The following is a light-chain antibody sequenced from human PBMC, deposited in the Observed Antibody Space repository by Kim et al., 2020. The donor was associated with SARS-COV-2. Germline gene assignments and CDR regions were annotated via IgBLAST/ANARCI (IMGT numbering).Light chain of an antibody. CDR3: SSYTTTSRFVL. Sequence: QSALTQPASLSGSPGQSITISCTGSSGDVGGYNYVSWYQQHPGNAPKLIISDVTNRPSGVSDRFSGSKSGNTASLTISGLKAEDEANYYCSSYTTTSRFVLFGGGTQLTVL. CDR1: SGDVGGYNY. V-gene: IGLV2-14*03. CDR2: DVT. J-gene: IGLJ2*01.